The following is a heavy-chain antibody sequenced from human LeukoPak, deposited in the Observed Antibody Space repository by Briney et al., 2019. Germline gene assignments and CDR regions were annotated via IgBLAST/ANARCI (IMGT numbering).Heavy chain of an antibody. CDR1: GFTFDDYA. V-gene: IGHV3-9*01. Sequence: PGGSLRLSCAASGFTFDDYAMXWVXQXPXKGLEWVSGISSNSDAXAYADSLKGRFTXXRDNAKNSLYRQMNSLRDEDTAFYYCAKDRWTIFGVSSGVGWFDPWGQGTLVSVSS. CDR2: ISSNSDAX. CDR3: AKDRWTIFGVSSGVGWFDP. D-gene: IGHD3-3*01. J-gene: IGHJ5*02.